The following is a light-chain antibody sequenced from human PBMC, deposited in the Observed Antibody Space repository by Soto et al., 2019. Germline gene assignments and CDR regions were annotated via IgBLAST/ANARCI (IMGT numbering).Light chain of an antibody. J-gene: IGKJ5*01. CDR3: MQGTHWPIT. CDR1: QSLLHSNGYNY. CDR2: LGS. Sequence: DIVMTQSPLSLPVTPGEPASISCRSSQSLLHSNGYNYLHWYLQKPGQSPQLLIYLGSNRASGVPDRISGSGSGIDFTLKISRVEAEDVGVYYCMQGTHWPITFGQGTRLEIK. V-gene: IGKV2-28*01.